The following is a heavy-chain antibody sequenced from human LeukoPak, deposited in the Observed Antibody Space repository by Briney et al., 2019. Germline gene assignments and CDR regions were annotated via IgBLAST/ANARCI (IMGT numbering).Heavy chain of an antibody. CDR1: GFTFSSYS. D-gene: IGHD1-14*01. V-gene: IGHV3-48*01. J-gene: IGHJ4*02. CDR2: ISSSSSTI. Sequence: GGSLRLSCAASGFTFSSYSMNWVRQAPGKGLEWVSYISSSSSTIYYADSVKGRFTISRDNAKNSLYLQMNSLRADDTAVYYCAKVSGTGGFDYWGQGTLVTVSS. CDR3: AKVSGTGGFDY.